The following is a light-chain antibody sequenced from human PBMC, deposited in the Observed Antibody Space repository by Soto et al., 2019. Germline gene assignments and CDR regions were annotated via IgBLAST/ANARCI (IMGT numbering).Light chain of an antibody. Sequence: QAVVTQPASVSGSPGQSITISCTGTSSDVGGYNYVSWYQQHPGKAPELMIYDVSNRPSGVSFRFSGSKSGNTASLTISGLQAEDEADYYCSSYTSSSTVVFGTGTKLTVL. CDR2: DVS. CDR3: SSYTSSSTVV. CDR1: SSDVGGYNY. J-gene: IGLJ1*01. V-gene: IGLV2-14*01.